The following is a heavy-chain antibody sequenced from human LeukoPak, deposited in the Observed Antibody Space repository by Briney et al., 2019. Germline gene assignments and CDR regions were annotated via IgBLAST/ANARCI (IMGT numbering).Heavy chain of an antibody. J-gene: IGHJ6*02. CDR2: ISHGGTDK. Sequence: GGSLRLSCAASGFTFSIYGMHWVRQAPGKGLEWVAVISHGGTDKYYADSVKGRFTISRDNSKNSLYLQMNSLRAEDTAVYYCARSRWFGELLLHYYGMDVWGQGTTVTVPS. CDR1: GFTFSIYG. V-gene: IGHV3-30*03. CDR3: ARSRWFGELLLHYYGMDV. D-gene: IGHD3-10*01.